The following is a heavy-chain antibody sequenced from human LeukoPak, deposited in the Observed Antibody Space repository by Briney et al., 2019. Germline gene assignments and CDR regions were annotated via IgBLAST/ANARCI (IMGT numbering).Heavy chain of an antibody. CDR3: AKELYYYDSSGYYDY. CDR2: ISYDGSNK. CDR1: GSTFSSYG. J-gene: IGHJ4*02. Sequence: GGSLRLSCAASGSTFSSYGMHWVRQAPGKGLEWVAVISYDGSNKYYADSVKGRFTISRDNSKNTLYLQMNSLRAEDTAVYYCAKELYYYDSSGYYDYWGQGTLVTVSS. V-gene: IGHV3-30*18. D-gene: IGHD3-22*01.